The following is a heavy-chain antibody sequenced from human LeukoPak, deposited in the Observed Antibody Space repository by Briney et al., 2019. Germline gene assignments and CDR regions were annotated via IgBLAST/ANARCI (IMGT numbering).Heavy chain of an antibody. CDR2: IYYSGST. V-gene: IGHV4-59*05. J-gene: IGHJ4*02. CDR3: ATFPGYSSGNDY. D-gene: IGHD6-25*01. CDR1: GFTFSSYA. Sequence: GSLRLSCAASGFTFSSYAMSWVRQAPGKGLEWIGSIYYSGSTYYNPSLKSRVTVSVDTSKNQFSLKLSSVTAADTAVYYCATFPGYSSGNDYWGQGTLVTVSS.